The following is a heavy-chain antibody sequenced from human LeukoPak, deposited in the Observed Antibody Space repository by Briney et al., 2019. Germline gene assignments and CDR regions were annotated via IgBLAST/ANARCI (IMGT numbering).Heavy chain of an antibody. CDR3: ARLRGSGYDRFDY. Sequence: GESLQISCKCAGYSFTSYWIGWVRPMPGKGLEWMGIISPGDSKTIYSPSFQGQVTISADKSISTAYLQWSSLKASGTAMYYCARLRGSGYDRFDYWGQGTLVTVSS. CDR1: GYSFTSYW. V-gene: IGHV5-51*01. CDR2: ISPGDSKT. D-gene: IGHD5-12*01. J-gene: IGHJ4*02.